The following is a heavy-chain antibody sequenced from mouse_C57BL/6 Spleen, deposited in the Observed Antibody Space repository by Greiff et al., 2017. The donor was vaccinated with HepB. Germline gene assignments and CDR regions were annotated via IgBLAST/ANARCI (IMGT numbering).Heavy chain of an antibody. D-gene: IGHD1-1*01. CDR1: GFTFSDYG. CDR2: ISSGSSTI. CDR3: ATNYGSSYLWYFDV. Sequence: EVQLVESGGGLVKPGGSLKLSCAASGFTFSDYGMHWVRQAPEKGLEWVAYISSGSSTIYYADKVKGRFTISRDNAKNTLFLQMTSLRSEYTAMYYCATNYGSSYLWYFDVWGTGTTVTVSS. V-gene: IGHV5-17*01. J-gene: IGHJ1*03.